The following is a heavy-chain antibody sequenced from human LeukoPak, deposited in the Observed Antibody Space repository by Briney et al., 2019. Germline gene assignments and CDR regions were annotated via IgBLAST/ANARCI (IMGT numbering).Heavy chain of an antibody. Sequence: AETLSLTCTVSGGSISSYYWSWIRQPPGKGLEWLGYIYYSGSTNYNPSLKSRVTISVDTSKNQSSLKLNSVTAADTAVYYCARGDGSGSYPFDYWGQGTLVTVSS. D-gene: IGHD3-10*01. CDR2: IYYSGST. J-gene: IGHJ4*02. CDR1: GGSISSYY. CDR3: ARGDGSGSYPFDY. V-gene: IGHV4-59*01.